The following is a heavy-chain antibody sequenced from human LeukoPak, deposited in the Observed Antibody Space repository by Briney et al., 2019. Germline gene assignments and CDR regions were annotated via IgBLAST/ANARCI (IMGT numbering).Heavy chain of an antibody. CDR2: ISSLSGTI. D-gene: IGHD1-26*01. CDR3: ARDQGGGTSY. V-gene: IGHV3-48*01. Sequence: GVSLSLLCGVWGFLLSRYSVMWLRRATGGGVEWITYISSLSGTIYYADSVKGRFTISRDDAKNSLYLQMDSLRVEDTAVYYCARDQGGGTSYWGQGTLVTVSS. J-gene: IGHJ4*02. CDR1: GFLLSRYS.